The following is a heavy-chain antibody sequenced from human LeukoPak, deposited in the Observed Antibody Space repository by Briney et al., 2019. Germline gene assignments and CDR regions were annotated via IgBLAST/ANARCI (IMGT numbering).Heavy chain of an antibody. Sequence: PGGSLRLSCAASGFTFSSYGMSWVRQAPGKGLEWVSAISGSGGSTYYADSVTGRFSISRDNSKNTLYVQMNNLRAEDTAVYYCAKRGLPDYWGQGTLVTVSS. V-gene: IGHV3-23*01. CDR1: GFTFSSYG. CDR2: ISGSGGST. D-gene: IGHD3-10*01. CDR3: AKRGLPDY. J-gene: IGHJ4*02.